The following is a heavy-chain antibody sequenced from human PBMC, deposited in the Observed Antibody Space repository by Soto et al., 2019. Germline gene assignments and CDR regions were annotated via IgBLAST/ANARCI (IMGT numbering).Heavy chain of an antibody. CDR2: ISYSGSP. V-gene: IGHV4-59*01. Sequence: QVQLQESGPGLVKPSETLSLTCTVSGGSISGYYWSWIRQPPGKALEWIGYISYSGSPNYNPSLRSRVTISVDTAQNQFSLKLTSVTAADTAVYYWARGGRSSSKTVFDYWGQGTLGNVSS. CDR3: ARGGRSSSKTVFDY. CDR1: GGSISGYY. D-gene: IGHD6-6*01. J-gene: IGHJ4*02.